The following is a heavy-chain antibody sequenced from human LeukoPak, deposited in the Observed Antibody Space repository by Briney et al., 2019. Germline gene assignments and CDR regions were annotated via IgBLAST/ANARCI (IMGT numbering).Heavy chain of an antibody. V-gene: IGHV3-7*01. Sequence: GGSLRLSCAASGFTFSIYWMSWVRQAPGKGLEWVANIKQDGSEKHYVDSVKGRFTVSRDNAKNSLYLQMDSLRAEDTAVYYYVRKNAFDMWGQGTMVTVSS. J-gene: IGHJ3*02. CDR1: GFTFSIYW. CDR3: VRKNAFDM. CDR2: IKQDGSEK.